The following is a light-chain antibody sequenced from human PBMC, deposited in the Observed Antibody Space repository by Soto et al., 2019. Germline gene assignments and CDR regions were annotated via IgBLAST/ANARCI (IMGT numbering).Light chain of an antibody. CDR3: QHYGTSPSMYT. J-gene: IGKJ2*01. CDR2: GAS. V-gene: IGKV3-20*01. CDR1: QSISTTY. Sequence: EIVLTQSPGTLSLSPGERATLSCRASQSISTTYLAWYQQKLGQAPRLLIYGASTRVTGIPDRFSGSGSGTDFTLTISRLEPEDFAVYYCQHYGTSPSMYTFGQGTKLEIK.